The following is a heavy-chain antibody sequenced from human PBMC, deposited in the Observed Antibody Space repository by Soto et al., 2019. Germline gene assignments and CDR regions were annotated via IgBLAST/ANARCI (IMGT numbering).Heavy chain of an antibody. CDR1: GCSLSSGVYY. J-gene: IGHJ3*02. CDR2: IYYSGST. CDR3: ARVVVAAKGAFGI. Sequence: SETLFLTCTVSGCSLSSGVYYLSWIRQHPGKGLEWIGYIYYSGSTYYNPSLKSRVTISVDTSKNQFSLKLSSVTAADTAVYYCARVVVAAKGAFGIWDQGTMVTVSS. D-gene: IGHD2-15*01. V-gene: IGHV4-31*03.